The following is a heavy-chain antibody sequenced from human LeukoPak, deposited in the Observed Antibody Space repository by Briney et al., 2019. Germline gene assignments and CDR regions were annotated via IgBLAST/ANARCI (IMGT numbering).Heavy chain of an antibody. Sequence: SETLSLTCTVSGGSISSGSYYWSWIRQPAGKGLEWIGRIYTSGSTNCNPSLKSRVTISVDTSKNQFSLKLSSVTAADTAVYYCASSITMVRGVIRNEIDYWGQGTLVTVSS. J-gene: IGHJ4*02. V-gene: IGHV4-61*02. CDR1: GGSISSGSYY. CDR3: ASSITMVRGVIRNEIDY. D-gene: IGHD3-10*01. CDR2: IYTSGST.